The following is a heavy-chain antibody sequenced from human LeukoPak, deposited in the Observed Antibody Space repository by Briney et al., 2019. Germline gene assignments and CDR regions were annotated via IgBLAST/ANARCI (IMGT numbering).Heavy chain of an antibody. J-gene: IGHJ4*02. Sequence: GGSLRLSCATSGFTFSSYEVNWVRQVPGKGLEWISYITTSGTSTYYADSVKGRFTISRDNGKTALSLQMNSLRAEDTAVYYCVVHSATSCYWGQGTLVTVSS. D-gene: IGHD1-26*01. CDR1: GFTFSSYE. CDR2: ITTSGTST. CDR3: VVHSATSCY. V-gene: IGHV3-48*03.